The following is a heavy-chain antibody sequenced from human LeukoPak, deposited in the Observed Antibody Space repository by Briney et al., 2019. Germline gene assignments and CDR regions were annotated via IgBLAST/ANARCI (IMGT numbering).Heavy chain of an antibody. CDR3: ARVSLSSGCLSN. CDR2: ISSDESIT. D-gene: IGHD6-19*01. CDR1: GFTFSSYR. J-gene: IGHJ4*02. V-gene: IGHV3-74*01. Sequence: GGSLRLSCAASGFTFSSYRMNWVRQAPGKGLVWVSRISSDESITSYADSVKGRFTISRDNAKNTLFLQMNGLRAEDTAVYYCARVSLSSGCLSNWGQGTLVTVSS.